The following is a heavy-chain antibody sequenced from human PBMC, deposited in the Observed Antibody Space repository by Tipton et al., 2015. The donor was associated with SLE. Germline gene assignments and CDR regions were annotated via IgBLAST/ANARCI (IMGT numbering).Heavy chain of an antibody. D-gene: IGHD1-1*01. CDR2: IYYSGST. J-gene: IGHJ6*03. V-gene: IGHV4-59*01. Sequence: TLSLTCTVSGGSISSYYWSWIRQAPGKGLEWIGYIYYSGSTNYNPSLKSRVTISVDTSKNQFSLKLSSVTAADTAVYYCARMGWNDLIYYYYYMDVWGKGTTVTVSS. CDR1: GGSISSYY. CDR3: ARMGWNDLIYYYYYMDV.